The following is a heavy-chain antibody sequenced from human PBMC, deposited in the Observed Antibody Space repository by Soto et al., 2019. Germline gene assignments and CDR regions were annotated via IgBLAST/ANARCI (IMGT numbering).Heavy chain of an antibody. D-gene: IGHD3-22*01. J-gene: IGHJ3*01. Sequence: GGSLRLSCAASGVSFSGYNMNWVRPAPGKGLEWVSSISGDSNYIYYADSVQGRFTISRDNAKNSVYLQMNSLRAEDTAVYYCARVVYFDRSAYGLWGQGTMVTVSS. CDR3: ARVVYFDRSAYGL. CDR1: GVSFSGYN. CDR2: ISGDSNYI. V-gene: IGHV3-21*01.